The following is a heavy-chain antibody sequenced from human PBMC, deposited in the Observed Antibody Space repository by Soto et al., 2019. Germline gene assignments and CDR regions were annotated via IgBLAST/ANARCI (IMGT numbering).Heavy chain of an antibody. CDR1: GFTVSTNY. CDR2: IYSGGST. CDR3: AREVTGGAAYFDS. J-gene: IGHJ4*02. Sequence: QPGGSLRLSCAASGFTVSTNYMNWVRQAPGRALEWISIIYSGGSTSYADSVRGRFTISRDNSKNTLHLQMNSLRVEDTAVYYCAREVTGGAAYFDSWGQGTLVTVSS. V-gene: IGHV3-53*01. D-gene: IGHD4-4*01.